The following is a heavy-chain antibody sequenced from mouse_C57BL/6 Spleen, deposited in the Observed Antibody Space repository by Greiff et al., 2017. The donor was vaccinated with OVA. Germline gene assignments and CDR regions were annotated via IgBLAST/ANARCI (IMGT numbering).Heavy chain of an antibody. Sequence: VQLQQPGAELVMPGASVKLSCKASGYTFTSYWMHWVKQRPGQGLEWIGEIDPSDSYTNYNPKFKGKSTLTVAKSSSTAYMQLSSLTSEDSAVYYCARVSTTVVAPYYAMDYWGQGTSVTVSS. D-gene: IGHD1-1*01. CDR1: GYTFTSYW. V-gene: IGHV1-69*01. CDR2: IDPSDSYT. J-gene: IGHJ4*01. CDR3: ARVSTTVVAPYYAMDY.